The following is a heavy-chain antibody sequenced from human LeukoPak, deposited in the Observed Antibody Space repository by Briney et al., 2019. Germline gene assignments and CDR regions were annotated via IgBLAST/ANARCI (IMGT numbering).Heavy chain of an antibody. CDR3: AREGGIAADNWFDP. V-gene: IGHV1-69*04. Sequence: SVKASCKASGGTFSSYAISWVRRAPGQGLEWMGRIIPIFGIANYAQKFQGRVTITADKSTSTAYMELSSLRSEDTAVYYCAREGGIAADNWFDPWGQGTLVTVSS. CDR2: IIPIFGIA. J-gene: IGHJ5*02. CDR1: GGTFSSYA. D-gene: IGHD6-13*01.